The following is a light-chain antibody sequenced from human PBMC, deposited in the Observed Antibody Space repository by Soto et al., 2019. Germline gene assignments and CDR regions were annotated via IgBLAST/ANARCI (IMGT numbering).Light chain of an antibody. J-gene: IGLJ2*01. CDR1: NSNIGNNN. CDR2: ENN. V-gene: IGLV1-51*02. CDR3: GTWDSSLSAVV. Sequence: QSVLTQPPSVSAAPGQKVTISCSGSNSNIGNNNVCWYQQFPGTAPKLLIYENNYRPSGIPDRFSGSKSATSATLVITGLQTGDEADYYCGTWDSSLSAVVFCGGTKLTVL.